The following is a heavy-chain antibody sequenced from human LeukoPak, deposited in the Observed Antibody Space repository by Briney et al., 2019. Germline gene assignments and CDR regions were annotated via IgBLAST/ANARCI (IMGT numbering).Heavy chain of an antibody. CDR2: IYYSGST. Sequence: SETLSLTFTVSGGSISSSSYYWGWIRQPPGKGLEWIGSIYYSGSTYYNPPVKTRDPISVDTSKNQFSLKLHPVTPAHSAMLFCARHRRIAARPWYFDYWGQGTLVTVSS. V-gene: IGHV4-39*01. CDR3: ARHRRIAARPWYFDY. J-gene: IGHJ4*02. CDR1: GGSISSSSYY. D-gene: IGHD6-6*01.